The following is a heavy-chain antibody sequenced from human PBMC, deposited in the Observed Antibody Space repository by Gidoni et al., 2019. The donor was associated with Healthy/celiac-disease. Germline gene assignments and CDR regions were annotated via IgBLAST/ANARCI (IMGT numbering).Heavy chain of an antibody. D-gene: IGHD2-2*01. CDR3: ARAYCSSTSCPYYFDY. V-gene: IGHV3-11*01. J-gene: IGHJ4*02. CDR2: ISNSGSTI. CDR1: GFTFSDYY. Sequence: QVQLVESGGGLVKPGGSLRPSCAASGFTFSDYYMSWIRHAPGKGLEWVSYISNSGSTIYYADSVKGRFTISRDNAKNSLYLQMNSLRAEDTAVYYCARAYCSSTSCPYYFDYWGQGTLVTVSS.